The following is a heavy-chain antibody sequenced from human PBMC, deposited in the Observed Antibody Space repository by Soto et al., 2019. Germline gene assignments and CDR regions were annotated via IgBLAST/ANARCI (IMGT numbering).Heavy chain of an antibody. CDR3: ATEPGGDFDH. Sequence: QVHLEQSGAEVRRPGASVKVSCKVSGYTLPELTLHWVRLTPGKGLDWIGGFDPDHDKTVYAQKFQGRVTMTEDRSTDTTYMGLRSLTFEDTAIYFCATEPGGDFDHWGQGVLVTVAS. J-gene: IGHJ4*02. D-gene: IGHD3-16*01. CDR2: FDPDHDKT. V-gene: IGHV1-24*01. CDR1: GYTLPELT.